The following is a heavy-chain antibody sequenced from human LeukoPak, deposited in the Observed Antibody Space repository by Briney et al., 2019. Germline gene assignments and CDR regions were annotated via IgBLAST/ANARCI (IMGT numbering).Heavy chain of an antibody. CDR2: INHSGST. D-gene: IGHD4-23*01. V-gene: IGHV4-34*01. CDR1: GGSFSGYY. CDR3: ARGPYTTVVTPYYFDY. J-gene: IGHJ4*02. Sequence: SETLSLTCAVYGGSFSGYYWSWIRQPPGKGLEWIGEINHSGSTNYNPSLKSRVTISVYTSKNQFSLKLSSVTAADTAVYYCARGPYTTVVTPYYFDYWGQGTLVTVSS.